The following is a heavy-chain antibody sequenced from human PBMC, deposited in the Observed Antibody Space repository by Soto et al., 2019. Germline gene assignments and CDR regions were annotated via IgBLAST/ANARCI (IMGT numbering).Heavy chain of an antibody. V-gene: IGHV3-30*18. D-gene: IGHD3-10*01. CDR3: AKWLIWFGEFEARYEGRGYYFDY. Sequence: GGSLRLSCAASGFTFSSYGMHWVRQAPGKGLEWVAVISYDGSNKYYADSVKGRFTISRDNSKNTLYLQMNSLRAEDTAVYYCAKWLIWFGEFEARYEGRGYYFDYWGQGTLVTVSS. CDR1: GFTFSSYG. J-gene: IGHJ4*02. CDR2: ISYDGSNK.